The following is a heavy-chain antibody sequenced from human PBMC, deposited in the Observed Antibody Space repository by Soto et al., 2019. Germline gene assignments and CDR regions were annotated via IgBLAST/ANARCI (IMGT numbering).Heavy chain of an antibody. J-gene: IGHJ4*02. D-gene: IGHD6-19*01. V-gene: IGHV4-59*08. CDR1: GDSISTYY. CDR2: VHYSGAT. Sequence: ETLSLTCTVSGDSISTYYWSWIRQPPGKGLEWIGYVHYSGATDYNPSLKSRVTISVDTSKNQFSLKLSSVTAADTAFYYCATHKWLAPFDYWAQGTLVTVSS. CDR3: ATHKWLAPFDY.